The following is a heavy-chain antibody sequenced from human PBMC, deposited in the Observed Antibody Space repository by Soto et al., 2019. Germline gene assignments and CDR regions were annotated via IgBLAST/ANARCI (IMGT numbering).Heavy chain of an antibody. CDR2: IYYSGST. D-gene: IGHD6-6*01. V-gene: IGHV4-31*03. CDR1: GGSISSGGYY. J-gene: IGHJ4*02. Sequence: SETLSLTCTVSGGSISSGGYYWSWIRQHPGKGLEWIGYIYYSGSTYYNPSLKSRVTISVDTSKNQFSLKLSSVTAADTAVYYCARAKGLKAARPYLGYWGQGTLVTVSS. CDR3: ARAKGLKAARPYLGY.